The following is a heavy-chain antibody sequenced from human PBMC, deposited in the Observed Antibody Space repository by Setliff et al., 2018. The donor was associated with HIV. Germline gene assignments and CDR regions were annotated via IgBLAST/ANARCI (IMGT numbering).Heavy chain of an antibody. Sequence: SETLSLTCVMDGGSLRDYYWSWIRQSPGKGLEWIGESNQSGSGNYNPSLKSRVTISVDTSRNESFLNMGSVTAADTAVYYCAKGRRGYDSRLFYYHHGMDVWG. J-gene: IGHJ6*01. D-gene: IGHD5-12*01. CDR2: SNQSGSG. CDR3: AKGRRGYDSRLFYYHHGMDV. V-gene: IGHV4-34*01. CDR1: GGSLRDYY.